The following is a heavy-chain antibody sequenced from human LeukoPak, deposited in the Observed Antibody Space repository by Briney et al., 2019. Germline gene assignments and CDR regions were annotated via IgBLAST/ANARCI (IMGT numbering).Heavy chain of an antibody. Sequence: GSLRLSCAASGFTFSSYAMSWVRQAPGKGLEWIGSIYYSGSTYYNPSLKSRVTISVDTSKNQFSLKLSSVTAADTAVYYCVAVGGDYWGQGTLVTVSS. V-gene: IGHV4-59*05. CDR3: VAVGGDY. D-gene: IGHD2-15*01. CDR1: GFTFSSYA. CDR2: IYYSGST. J-gene: IGHJ4*02.